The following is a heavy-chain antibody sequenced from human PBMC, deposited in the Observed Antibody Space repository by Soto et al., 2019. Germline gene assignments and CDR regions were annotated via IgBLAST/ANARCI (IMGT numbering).Heavy chain of an antibody. J-gene: IGHJ6*03. D-gene: IGHD3-10*01. Sequence: GGSLRLSCAASGFTFSSYSMNWVRQAPGKGLEWVSSISSSSSYIYYADSVKGRFTISRDNAKNSLYLQMNSLRAEDTAVYYCAADMVRGYYYMDVWGKGTTVTVSS. CDR3: AADMVRGYYYMDV. CDR1: GFTFSSYS. V-gene: IGHV3-21*01. CDR2: ISSSSSYI.